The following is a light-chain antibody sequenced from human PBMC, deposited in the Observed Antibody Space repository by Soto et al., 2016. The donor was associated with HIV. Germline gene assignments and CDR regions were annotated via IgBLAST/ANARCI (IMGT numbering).Light chain of an antibody. J-gene: IGKJ2*01. CDR2: AAS. V-gene: IGKV1-12*01. CDR3: QQYYSTPYT. CDR1: QDISSS. Sequence: DIQMTQSPSSVSASVGDSVTITCRASQDISSSLVWYQHKPGKAPNLLIYAASSLHSGVPSRFSGSGSGTDFTLTISNLQPEDFATYYCQQYYSTPYTFGQGTKLEIK.